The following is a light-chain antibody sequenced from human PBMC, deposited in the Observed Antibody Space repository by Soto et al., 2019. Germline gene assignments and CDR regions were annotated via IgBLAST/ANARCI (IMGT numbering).Light chain of an antibody. CDR3: QLDDSSPRYT. CDR1: QRVSSTY. Sequence: EIVLTQSPGTRSLSPEERATLSCRASQRVSSTYLAWYHQKPGQAPRLLLYGASSTATGIPDRFSGSGSGTDFSLTIARLEPEDFAVYYCQLDDSSPRYTFGQGTKLDIK. CDR2: GAS. V-gene: IGKV3-20*01. J-gene: IGKJ2*01.